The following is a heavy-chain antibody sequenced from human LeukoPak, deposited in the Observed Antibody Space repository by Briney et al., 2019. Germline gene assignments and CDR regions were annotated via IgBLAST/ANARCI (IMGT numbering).Heavy chain of an antibody. CDR1: GDSISSSSYY. V-gene: IGHV4-39*07. Sequence: SETLSLTCTVSGDSISSSSYYWGWIRQPPGKGLEWIGSFSYSGSTYYNPSLKSRVTISVDTSKNQFSLKLSSVTTADTAVYYCARDRTVVVVVAATQAHWFDPWGQGTLVTVSS. J-gene: IGHJ5*02. CDR2: FSYSGST. D-gene: IGHD2-15*01. CDR3: ARDRTVVVVVAATQAHWFDP.